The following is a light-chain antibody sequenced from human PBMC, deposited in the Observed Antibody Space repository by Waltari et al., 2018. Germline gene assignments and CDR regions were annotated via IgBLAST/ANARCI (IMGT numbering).Light chain of an antibody. CDR2: AVS. V-gene: IGLV2-8*01. Sequence: QSALTQPPSASGSPGQSVTISCTGNSPDVGGYNYVSWYQQKPGKAPKLIIHAVSNRPSGVPDRFSCSNSANTASLTVSGLQADDEADYYCSSYAGSSNLVFGGGTKLTVL. CDR3: SSYAGSSNLV. CDR1: SPDVGGYNY. J-gene: IGLJ2*01.